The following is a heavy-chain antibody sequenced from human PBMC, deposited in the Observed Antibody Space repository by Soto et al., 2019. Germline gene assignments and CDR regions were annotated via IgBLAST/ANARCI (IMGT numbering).Heavy chain of an antibody. J-gene: IGHJ2*01. D-gene: IGHD4-17*01. CDR2: VSASGDRT. V-gene: IGHV3-23*01. Sequence: EVQLLESGGALVQPGRTLRLSCAASGFTFSNYAMSWVRQAPGKGLEWVSAVSASGDRTYYAASVKGRFTISRDNSKKTLIVQMNSLRAEDTAVYICARYDYGDYPRGYFELWGRGTLVTVSS. CDR1: GFTFSNYA. CDR3: ARYDYGDYPRGYFEL.